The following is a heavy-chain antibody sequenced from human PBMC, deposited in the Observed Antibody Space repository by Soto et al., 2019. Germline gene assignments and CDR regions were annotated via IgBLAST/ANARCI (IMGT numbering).Heavy chain of an antibody. Sequence: QVQLQESGPGLVKPSETLSLTCTVSGSSSSSYYWSWIRQPPGKGLEWIGYIYYSGSTNYNPSLKSRVTISVDTSKNQFSLKLSSVTAADTAVYYCARRYGYSFDYWGQGTLVTVSS. J-gene: IGHJ4*02. D-gene: IGHD1-20*01. CDR1: GSSSSSYY. CDR3: ARRYGYSFDY. CDR2: IYYSGST. V-gene: IGHV4-59*08.